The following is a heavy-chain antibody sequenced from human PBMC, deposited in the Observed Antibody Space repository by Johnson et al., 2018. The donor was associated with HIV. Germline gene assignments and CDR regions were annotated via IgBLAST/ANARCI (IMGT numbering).Heavy chain of an antibody. Sequence: QVQLVESGGGVVQPGMFVTLSCAASGLNFSDYGMHWVRQAPGKGLEWVAFIRYDGSNKYYADSVKGRFTISRDNSKNTLYLQMNSLRAEDTAVYYCAKDRVVTNDAFDIWGQGTMVTVSS. CDR1: GLNFSDYG. J-gene: IGHJ3*02. CDR3: AKDRVVTNDAFDI. D-gene: IGHD2-21*02. V-gene: IGHV3-30*02. CDR2: IRYDGSNK.